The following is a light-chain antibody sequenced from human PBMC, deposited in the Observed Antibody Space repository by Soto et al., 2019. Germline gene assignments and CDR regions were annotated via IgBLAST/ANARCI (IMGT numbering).Light chain of an antibody. J-gene: IGLJ2*01. Sequence: QSVLTQPPSVSGAPGQRVTISCTGSSSNIGAGYDVHWYHQLPGTAPKLLIFGNTNRPSGVPDRFSGSKSGTSASLAINGLQDDDEADYYYHHSDSTLSASIFGGGTKVTVL. CDR3: HHSDSTLSASI. CDR2: GNT. CDR1: SSNIGAGYD. V-gene: IGLV1-40*01.